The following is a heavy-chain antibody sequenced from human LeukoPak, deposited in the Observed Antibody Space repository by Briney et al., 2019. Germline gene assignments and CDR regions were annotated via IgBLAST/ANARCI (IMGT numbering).Heavy chain of an antibody. V-gene: IGHV3-23*01. J-gene: IGHJ4*02. CDR2: ISGSGGST. D-gene: IGHD3-3*01. CDR1: GFTFSSYA. Sequence: GGSLRLSCAASGFTFSSYAMSWVRQAPGKGLEWVSAISGSGGSTYYADSVKGRFTISRDNSKNTLYLQMNSLRAEDTAVYYCAKVGRPLTIFGVVKYYFDYWVQGTLVTVSS. CDR3: AKVGRPLTIFGVVKYYFDY.